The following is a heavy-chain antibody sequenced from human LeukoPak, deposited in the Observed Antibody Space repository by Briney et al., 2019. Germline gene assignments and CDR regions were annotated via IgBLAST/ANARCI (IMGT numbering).Heavy chain of an antibody. CDR1: ADSFSGYY. D-gene: IGHD3-9*01. Sequence: SETLSLTCAVYADSFSGYYWSWIRQSPGKGLEWIGEINHSGYTNSNPSLKSRVTMSVDTSKNQFSLNLTSVTAADTAVYYCAIVRYFDWLVFDYWGQGTLVTVSS. CDR2: INHSGYT. V-gene: IGHV4-34*01. J-gene: IGHJ4*02. CDR3: AIVRYFDWLVFDY.